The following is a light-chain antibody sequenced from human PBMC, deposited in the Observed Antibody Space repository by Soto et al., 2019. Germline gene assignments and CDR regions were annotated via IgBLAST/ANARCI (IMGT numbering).Light chain of an antibody. CDR1: SSDVGGYDH. CDR3: CSYAGNYIYV. CDR2: EVT. Sequence: QSVLTQPPSASGSPGQSVTIPCTGTSSDVGGYDHVSWYQQHPGKAPKLMIYEVTKRPAGVPDRFSGSKSGNTASLTVSGLQAEDEADYFCCSYAGNYIYVFGTGTKVTVL. J-gene: IGLJ1*01. V-gene: IGLV2-8*01.